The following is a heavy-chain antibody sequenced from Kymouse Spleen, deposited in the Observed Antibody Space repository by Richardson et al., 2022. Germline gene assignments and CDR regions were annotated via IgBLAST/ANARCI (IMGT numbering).Heavy chain of an antibody. J-gene: IGHJ6*02. D-gene: IGHD3-10*01. Sequence: QVQLVESGGGVVQPGRSLRLSCAASGFTFSSYGMHWVRQAPGKGLEWVAVIWYDGSNKYYADSVKGRFTISRDNSKNTLYLQMNSLRAEDTAVYYCARDLWFGEFLYYYYGMDVWGQGTTVTVSS. CDR2: IWYDGSNK. CDR3: ARDLWFGEFLYYYYGMDV. CDR1: GFTFSSYG. V-gene: IGHV3-33*01.